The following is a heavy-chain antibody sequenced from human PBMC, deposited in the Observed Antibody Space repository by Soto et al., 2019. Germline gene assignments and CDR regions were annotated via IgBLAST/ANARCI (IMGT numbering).Heavy chain of an antibody. CDR2: IIPIFGTA. Sequence: QVQLVQSGAEVRKPGSSVRVSCKASGGSFNRHTISWVRQAPGQGLEWMGGIIPIFGTANHAQKFQGRVTIIADESTSTVDMELSSLRSDATAIYYCARGWGYDSNDYYYAYWGQGTLVIVSS. J-gene: IGHJ4*02. V-gene: IGHV1-69*01. D-gene: IGHD3-22*01. CDR1: GGSFNRHT. CDR3: ARGWGYDSNDYYYAY.